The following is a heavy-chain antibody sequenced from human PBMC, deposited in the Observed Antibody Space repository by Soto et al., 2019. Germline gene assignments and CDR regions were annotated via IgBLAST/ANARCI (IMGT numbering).Heavy chain of an antibody. J-gene: IGHJ4*02. CDR1: GFTFSSYA. V-gene: IGHV3-30*18. CDR3: AKALGELSPESYDY. Sequence: QEQLVASGGGVVQPGRSLRLSCAASGFTFSSYAMHWVRQAPGKGLEWVAVISYDGSDKYHADSVKGLFTISRDNSKNTLNLQMNSLRADDTAVYYCAKALGELSPESYDYWGQGTLITVSS. D-gene: IGHD3-16*02. CDR2: ISYDGSDK.